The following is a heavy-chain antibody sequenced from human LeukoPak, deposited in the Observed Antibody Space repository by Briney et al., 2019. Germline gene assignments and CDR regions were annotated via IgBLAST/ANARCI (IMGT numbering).Heavy chain of an antibody. CDR3: ARDGYSAAAGWFDP. Sequence: SETLSLTCTVSVGSISSYYWSWIRQPPGKGLEWIGYIYYSGSTNYNPSLKSRVTISVDTSKNQFSLKLSSVTAADTAAYYCARDGYSAAAGWFDPWGQGTLVTVSS. J-gene: IGHJ5*02. CDR2: IYYSGST. CDR1: VGSISSYY. V-gene: IGHV4-59*01. D-gene: IGHD6-13*01.